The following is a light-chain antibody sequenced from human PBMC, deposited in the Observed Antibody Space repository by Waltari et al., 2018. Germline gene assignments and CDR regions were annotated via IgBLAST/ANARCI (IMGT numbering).Light chain of an antibody. Sequence: QSALTQPASVSGSLGQSISISCSGTSNDVGVYNYVSWFQQCPGKAPKLIIYEVTNRPSGIFNLFSGSKSGNTAYLTISGLQADDEADYYCSSYTASSTWVFGGGTKLTVL. J-gene: IGLJ3*02. CDR1: SNDVGVYNY. CDR2: EVT. V-gene: IGLV2-14*01. CDR3: SSYTASSTWV.